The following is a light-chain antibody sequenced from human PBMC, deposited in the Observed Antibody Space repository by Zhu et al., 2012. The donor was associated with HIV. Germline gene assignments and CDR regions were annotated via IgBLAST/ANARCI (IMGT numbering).Light chain of an antibody. J-gene: IGKJ1*01. Sequence: DIQMTQSPSSLSASVGDRVTITCRPSQGISNYLAWYQQIPGRAPKLLISGASTLQSGVPSRFSGSRSPTDFTLTISGLQPEDVAVYYCQNYNTAPRTFGQGPRWK. CDR2: GAS. CDR1: QGISNY. V-gene: IGKV1-27*01. CDR3: QNYNTAPRT.